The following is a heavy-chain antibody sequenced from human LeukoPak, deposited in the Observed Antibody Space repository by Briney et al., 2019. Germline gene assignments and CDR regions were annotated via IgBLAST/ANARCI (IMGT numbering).Heavy chain of an antibody. Sequence: GGPLRLSCAASGFTVSSNYMSWVRQAPGKGLEWVSVIYSGGSTYYADSVKGRFTISRDNSKNTLYLQMNSLRAEDTAVYYCARGSPRRHYYMDVWGKGTTVTISS. J-gene: IGHJ6*03. D-gene: IGHD6-13*01. CDR3: ARGSPRRHYYMDV. V-gene: IGHV3-53*01. CDR2: IYSGGST. CDR1: GFTVSSNY.